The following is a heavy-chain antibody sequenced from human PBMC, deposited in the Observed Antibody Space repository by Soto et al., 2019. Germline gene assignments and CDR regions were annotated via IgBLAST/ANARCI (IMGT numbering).Heavy chain of an antibody. J-gene: IGHJ4*02. CDR3: TRGYYDFYSDY. CDR1: GGTFSSYA. Sequence: ASVKVSFKASGGTFSSYAISWVRQAPGQGLEWMGGIIPIFGTANYAQKFQGRVTITADESTSTAYMELSSLRSEDTAVYYCTRGYYDFYSDYWGQGTLVTVSS. CDR2: IIPIFGTA. V-gene: IGHV1-69*13. D-gene: IGHD3-3*01.